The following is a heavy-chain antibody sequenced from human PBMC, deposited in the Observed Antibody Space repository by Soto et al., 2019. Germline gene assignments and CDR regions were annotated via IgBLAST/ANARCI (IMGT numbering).Heavy chain of an antibody. CDR2: IYHGGTT. D-gene: IGHD6-19*01. Sequence: SETLSLTCTFSCYSISSGSYWAWIRQPPGKGPEWIASIYHGGTTFYNPSLKSRITISVDTSNNQFSLKLTSVTAADTAVYYCARVHVMVVAGSTFDYWGHGSLVTVS. CDR3: ARVHVMVVAGSTFDY. J-gene: IGHJ4*01. V-gene: IGHV4-38-2*02. CDR1: CYSISSGSY.